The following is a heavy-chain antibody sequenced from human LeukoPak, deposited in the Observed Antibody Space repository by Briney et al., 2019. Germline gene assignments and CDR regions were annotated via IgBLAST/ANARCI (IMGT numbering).Heavy chain of an antibody. Sequence: GGSLKLSCAASGFSFSDYAMSWVRQAPVRGPEWVSSISGSGGSTYYADSVKGRFTISRDNSKNTVYLQMNSLRAEDTAVYYCAKTTTGHSSGRYPGWPVDYWGQGTLVTVSS. CDR2: ISGSGGST. D-gene: IGHD6-19*01. CDR3: AKTTTGHSSGRYPGWPVDY. J-gene: IGHJ4*02. V-gene: IGHV3-23*01. CDR1: GFSFSDYA.